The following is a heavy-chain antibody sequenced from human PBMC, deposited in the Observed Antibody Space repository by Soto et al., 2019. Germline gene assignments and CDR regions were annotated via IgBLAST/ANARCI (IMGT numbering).Heavy chain of an antibody. CDR2: IYYSGST. V-gene: IGHV4-61*01. Sequence: SETLSLTCTVSGGSVSSGSYYWSWIRQPPGKGLEWIGYIYYSGSTNYNPSLKSRVTISVDTSKNQFSLKLSSVTAADTAVYYCARGVETATIGYYYGMDVWGQGTTVTVSS. D-gene: IGHD5-12*01. CDR3: ARGVETATIGYYYGMDV. CDR1: GGSVSSGSYY. J-gene: IGHJ6*02.